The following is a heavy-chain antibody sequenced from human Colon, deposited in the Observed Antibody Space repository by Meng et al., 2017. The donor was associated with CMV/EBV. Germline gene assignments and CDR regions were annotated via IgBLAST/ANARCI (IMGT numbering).Heavy chain of an antibody. V-gene: IGHV1-2*02. CDR2: INPYTGVT. CDR3: AKAVAPSDYYYRGMDV. D-gene: IGHD5-12*01. CDR1: GYTFTDYY. Sequence: ASVKVSCKSSGYTFTDYYIHWVRQAPGQGLEWVGWINPYTGVTSYAQKFQGRVTMTRDTSITTAYMELTRLTSDDTAIYYCAKAVAPSDYYYRGMDVWGQGTTVTVSS. J-gene: IGHJ6*02.